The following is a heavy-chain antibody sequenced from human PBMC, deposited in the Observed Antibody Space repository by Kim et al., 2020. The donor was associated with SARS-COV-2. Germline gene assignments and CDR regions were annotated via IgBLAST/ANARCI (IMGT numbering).Heavy chain of an antibody. V-gene: IGHV4-39*07. D-gene: IGHD3-22*01. CDR3: ARRGYYYDSRNFQH. J-gene: IGHJ1*01. CDR2: IYYSGST. CDR1: GGSISSSSYY. Sequence: SETLSLTCTVSGGSISSSSYYWGWIRQPPGKGLEWIGSIYYSGSTYYNPSLKSRVTISVDTSKNQFSLKLSSVTAADTAVYYCARRGYYYDSRNFQHWGQGTLVTVSS.